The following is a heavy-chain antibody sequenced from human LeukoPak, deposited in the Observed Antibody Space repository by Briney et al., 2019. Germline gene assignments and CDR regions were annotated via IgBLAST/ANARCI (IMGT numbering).Heavy chain of an antibody. CDR2: ISYDGSNK. J-gene: IGHJ6*02. CDR3: AKGPLWFGELADPLSHGVYYGMDV. CDR1: GFTFSSYG. Sequence: GGSPRLSCAASGFTFSSYGMHWVRQAPGKGLEWVAVISYDGSNKYYADSVKGRFTISRDNSKNTLYLQMNSLRAEDTAVYYCAKGPLWFGELADPLSHGVYYGMDVWGQGTTVTVSS. V-gene: IGHV3-30*18. D-gene: IGHD3-10*01.